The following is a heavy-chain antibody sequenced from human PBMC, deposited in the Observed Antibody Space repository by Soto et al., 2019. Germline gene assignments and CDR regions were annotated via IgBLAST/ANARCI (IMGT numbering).Heavy chain of an antibody. V-gene: IGHV4-59*12. CDR2: IYHSGST. Sequence: NPSETLSLTCAVSGDSISYFYCSWIRQPPGKGLEWIAYIYHSGSTYYNPSLKSRVTISVDRSNNQFSLKLSSVTAADTAVYYCARPPGMDVWGQGTTVTVSS. CDR3: ARPPGMDV. J-gene: IGHJ6*02. CDR1: GDSISYFY.